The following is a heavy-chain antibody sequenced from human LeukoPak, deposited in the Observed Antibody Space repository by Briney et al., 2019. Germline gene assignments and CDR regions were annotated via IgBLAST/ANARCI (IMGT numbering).Heavy chain of an antibody. Sequence: PGGSLRLSCAASGFTFSSYGMHWVRQAPGKGLEWVAVISYDGSNKYYADSVKGRFTISRDNSKNTLYLQMNSLRAEDTAVYYCAKALVVGANNEGDYWGQGTLVTVSS. CDR2: ISYDGSNK. CDR3: AKALVVGANNEGDY. CDR1: GFTFSSYG. J-gene: IGHJ4*02. D-gene: IGHD1-26*01. V-gene: IGHV3-30*18.